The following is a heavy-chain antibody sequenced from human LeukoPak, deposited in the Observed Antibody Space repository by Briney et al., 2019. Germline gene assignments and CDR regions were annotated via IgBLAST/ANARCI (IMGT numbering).Heavy chain of an antibody. V-gene: IGHV4-4*02. CDR1: GGSISSNNW. CDR2: IFHSGST. CDR3: ARQTSVGATRQIDY. D-gene: IGHD1-26*01. Sequence: SGTLSLTCAVSGGSISSNNWWSWVRQSPGKGLEWIGEIFHSGSTNYNPSLKSRVTISVDKSKNQFSLKLTSVTAADTAVYYCARQTSVGATRQIDYWGQGTLVAVSS. J-gene: IGHJ4*02.